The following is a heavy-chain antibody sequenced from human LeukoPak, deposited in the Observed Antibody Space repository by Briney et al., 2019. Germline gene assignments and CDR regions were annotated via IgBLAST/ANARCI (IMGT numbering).Heavy chain of an antibody. CDR1: GFSFSDHE. Sequence: PGGSLRLFCAASGFSFSDHEMNWVRQAPGKGLEWVSYLSSSGNAYYADSVKGRFTISRDNSKNSLYLQMTSLRAEDTAVYYCASGRGSYSPDYWGQGTLVTVSS. V-gene: IGHV3-48*03. CDR3: ASGRGSYSPDY. J-gene: IGHJ4*02. CDR2: LSSSGNA. D-gene: IGHD1-26*01.